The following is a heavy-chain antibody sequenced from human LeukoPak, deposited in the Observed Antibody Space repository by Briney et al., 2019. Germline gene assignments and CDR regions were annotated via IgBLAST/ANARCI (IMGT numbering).Heavy chain of an antibody. D-gene: IGHD5-18*01. CDR2: IFPSSVEI. CDR1: GFTFSDFP. Sequence: GGSLRLSCAASGFTFSDFPMIWVRQAPGKGLEWVSTIFPSSVEIHYADSVKGRFTISRDNSKNTLSLQMDSLRAEDTATYYCATYRQIQVPFESWGQGTLVTVSS. V-gene: IGHV3-23*01. J-gene: IGHJ4*02. CDR3: ATYRQIQVPFES.